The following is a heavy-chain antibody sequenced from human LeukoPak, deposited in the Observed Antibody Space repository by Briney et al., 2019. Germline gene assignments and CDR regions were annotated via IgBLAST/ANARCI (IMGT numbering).Heavy chain of an antibody. CDR3: TRRSKEQLSFDY. V-gene: IGHV3-49*04. J-gene: IGHJ4*02. CDR2: IRSKAYGGTT. CDR1: GFTFGDYA. D-gene: IGHD6-13*01. Sequence: GGSLRLSCTASGFTFGDYAMSWVRQAPGKGLEWVGFIRSKAYGGTTEYAASVKGRFTISRDDSKSIAYLQMNSLKTEDTAVYYRTRRSKEQLSFDYWGQGTLVTVSS.